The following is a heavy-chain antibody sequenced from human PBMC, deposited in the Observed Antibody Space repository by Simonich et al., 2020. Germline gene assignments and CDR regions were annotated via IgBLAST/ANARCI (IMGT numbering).Heavy chain of an antibody. CDR1: GFTFSSYS. J-gene: IGHJ4*02. D-gene: IGHD3-10*01. V-gene: IGHV3-21*01. Sequence: GGGLVKPGGSLRLSCAASGFTFSSYSMNWVRQAPGKGLEWVSSISSSSSYIYYADSVKGRFTISRDNAKNSLYLQMTSLRAEDTAVYYCARDTSYYGSGSYYFDYWGQGTLVTVSS. CDR2: ISSSSSYI. CDR3: ARDTSYYGSGSYYFDY.